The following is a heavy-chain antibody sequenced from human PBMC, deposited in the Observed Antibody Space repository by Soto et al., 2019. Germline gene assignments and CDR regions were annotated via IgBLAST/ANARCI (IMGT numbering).Heavy chain of an antibody. Sequence: SETLSLTCTVSGGSISSYYWSWIRQPPGKGLEWIGYIYYSGSTKYNPSLKSRVTISVDTSKNQFSLKLSSVTAADTAVYYCARGLWNSSGWYDDYWGQGTLVTVSS. J-gene: IGHJ4*02. V-gene: IGHV4-59*01. CDR2: IYYSGST. CDR1: GGSISSYY. D-gene: IGHD6-19*01. CDR3: ARGLWNSSGWYDDY.